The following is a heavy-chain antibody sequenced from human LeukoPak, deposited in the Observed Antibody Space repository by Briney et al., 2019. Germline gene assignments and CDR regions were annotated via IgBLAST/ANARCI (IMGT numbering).Heavy chain of an antibody. CDR1: GGSISSYY. J-gene: IGHJ4*02. CDR3: ARTKKGGPFDY. D-gene: IGHD3-16*01. V-gene: IGHV4-59*08. CDR2: INYSGST. Sequence: SETLSLTCTVSGGSISSYYWSWLRQPPGKGLEWIGYINYSGSTNYNPSLKSRVTISVDTSKNQFSLKLNSVTAGDTAVYYCARTKKGGPFDYWGQGTLVTVSS.